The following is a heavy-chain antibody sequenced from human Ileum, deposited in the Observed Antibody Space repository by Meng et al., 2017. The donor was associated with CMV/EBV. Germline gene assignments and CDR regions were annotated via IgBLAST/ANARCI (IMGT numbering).Heavy chain of an antibody. CDR1: VDSITTGNSY. V-gene: IGHV4-30-4*01. CDR2: IYNSGKT. Sequence: QGRLKESGPGLVRPSERLSLLCSISVDSITTGNSYWSWIRQAPGKDMEWIGYIYNSGKTDCNPSLKSRVTISIDTSKNQFSLKLTSVTAADTAVYYCARGRVAQDYWGQGTLVTVSS. CDR3: ARGRVAQDY. J-gene: IGHJ4*02.